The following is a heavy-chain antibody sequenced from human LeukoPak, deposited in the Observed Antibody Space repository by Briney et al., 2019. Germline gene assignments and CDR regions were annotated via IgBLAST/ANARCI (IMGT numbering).Heavy chain of an antibody. D-gene: IGHD3-22*01. CDR1: GFTFTSSA. CDR2: IVVGSGNT. Sequence: SVKVSCKASGFTFTSSAMQWVRQARGQRLEWIGWIVVGSGNTNYAQKFQERVTITRGMSTSTAYMELSSLRSEDTAVYYCAREGDSSGYYGAFDIWGQGTMVTVSS. CDR3: AREGDSSGYYGAFDI. V-gene: IGHV1-58*02. J-gene: IGHJ3*02.